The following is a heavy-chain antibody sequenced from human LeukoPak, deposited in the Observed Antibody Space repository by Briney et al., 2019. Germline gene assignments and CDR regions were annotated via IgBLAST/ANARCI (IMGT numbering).Heavy chain of an antibody. Sequence: PGGSLRLSCAASGFTFSSYAMSWVRQAPGKGLEWVSAISGSGGSTYYADSVKGRFTISRDNSKNTLYLQMNSLRAEDTAVYYCAKDRAIAVAGRSFDYWGQGTLVTVSS. V-gene: IGHV3-23*01. J-gene: IGHJ4*02. CDR1: GFTFSSYA. CDR3: AKDRAIAVAGRSFDY. D-gene: IGHD6-19*01. CDR2: ISGSGGST.